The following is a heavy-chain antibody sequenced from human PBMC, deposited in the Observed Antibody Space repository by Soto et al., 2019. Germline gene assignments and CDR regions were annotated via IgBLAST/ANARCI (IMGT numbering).Heavy chain of an antibody. CDR3: ARELKSSSWYYYYYGMDV. CDR2: TYYRSKWYN. CDR1: GDSVSSNIAA. D-gene: IGHD6-6*01. V-gene: IGHV6-1*01. Sequence: SQTLSLTCAISGDSVSSNIAAWNWIRQSPSRGLEWLGRTYYRSKWYNDYAVSVKSRITINPDTSKNQFSLQLNSVTPEDTAVYYCARELKSSSWYYYYYGMDVWGQGTTVTVSS. J-gene: IGHJ6*02.